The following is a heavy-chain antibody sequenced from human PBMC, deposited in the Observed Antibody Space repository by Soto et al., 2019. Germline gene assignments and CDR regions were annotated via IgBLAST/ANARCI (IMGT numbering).Heavy chain of an antibody. V-gene: IGHV4-30-2*01. CDR2: MYHSGST. CDR1: GGSISSGGYS. CDR3: ARHLGSYYYDSSGHLYYFDY. Sequence: SETLSLTCAVSGGSISSGGYSWSWIRQPPGKGLEWIGYMYHSGSTYYNPSLKSRVTISIDRSKNQFSLKLSSVTAADTAVYYCARHLGSYYYDSSGHLYYFDYWGQGTLVTVSS. J-gene: IGHJ4*02. D-gene: IGHD3-22*01.